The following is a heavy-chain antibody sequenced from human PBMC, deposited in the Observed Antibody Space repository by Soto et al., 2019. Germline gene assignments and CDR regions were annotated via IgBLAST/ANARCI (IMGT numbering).Heavy chain of an antibody. CDR1: GGTFSSYA. CDR3: ARVVGDYGGNSANYFDD. V-gene: IGHV1-69*12. J-gene: IGHJ4*02. CDR2: IIPIFGTA. Sequence: QVQLVQSGAEVKKPGSSVKVSCKASGGTFSSYAISWVRQAPGQGLEWMGGIIPIFGTANYAQKFQGRVRLTAVESTSTAYMALSSLRSDDTAGYYCARVVGDYGGNSANYFDDWRQGTLVTASS. D-gene: IGHD4-17*01.